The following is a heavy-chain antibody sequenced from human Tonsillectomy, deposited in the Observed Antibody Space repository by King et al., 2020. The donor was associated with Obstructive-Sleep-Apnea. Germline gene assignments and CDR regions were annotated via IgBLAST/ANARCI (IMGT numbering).Heavy chain of an antibody. CDR3: AKDGGYCSGGSCYGYWYFDL. Sequence: VQLVESGGGLVQPGGSLRLSCAASGFTFSSYAMSWVRQAPGKGLEWVSAISGIGGSTYYADSVKGRFTISRANSKNTLYLQMNSLRAEDTAVYYCAKDGGYCSGGSCYGYWYFDLWGRGTLVTVSS. CDR2: ISGIGGST. D-gene: IGHD2-15*01. V-gene: IGHV3-23*04. CDR1: GFTFSSYA. J-gene: IGHJ2*01.